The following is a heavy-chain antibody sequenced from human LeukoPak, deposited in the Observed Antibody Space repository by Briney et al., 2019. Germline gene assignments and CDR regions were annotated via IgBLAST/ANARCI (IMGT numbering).Heavy chain of an antibody. CDR3: ARASHVLRYFDWLRGGYYFDY. J-gene: IGHJ4*02. CDR1: GYTFTSYD. V-gene: IGHV1-8*01. CDR2: MNPNSGNT. Sequence: ASVKVSCKASGYTFTSYDINWVRQATGQGLEWMGWMNPNSGNTGYAQKFQGRVTMTRNTSISTAYVELSSLRSEDTAAYYCARASHVLRYFDWLRGGYYFDYWGQGTLVTVSS. D-gene: IGHD3-9*01.